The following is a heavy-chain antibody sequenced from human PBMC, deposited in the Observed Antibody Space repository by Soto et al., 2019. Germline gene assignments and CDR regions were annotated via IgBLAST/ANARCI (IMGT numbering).Heavy chain of an antibody. CDR2: INPSGGST. J-gene: IGHJ5*02. D-gene: IGHD3-9*01. V-gene: IGHV1-46*03. Sequence: ASVKVSCKASGYTFTSYYMHWVRQAPGQGLEWMGIINPSGGSTSYAQKFQGRVTMTRDTSTSTVYLELSSLRSKDTAVYYCARGCARHYDILTGDNWFDPWGQGTLVTVSS. CDR1: GYTFTSYY. CDR3: ARGCARHYDILTGDNWFDP.